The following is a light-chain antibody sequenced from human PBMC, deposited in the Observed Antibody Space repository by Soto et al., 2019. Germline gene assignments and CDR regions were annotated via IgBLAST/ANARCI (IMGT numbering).Light chain of an antibody. V-gene: IGLV2-14*01. Sequence: QSALTQPASVSGSPGQSMTISCTGTSSDVGGYNYVSWYQQNPGKAPKLMIYDVSNRPSGVSNRFSGSKSGNTASLTISGPQAEDEADYYCSSYTGSSSVVFGGGTKLTVL. J-gene: IGLJ2*01. CDR1: SSDVGGYNY. CDR2: DVS. CDR3: SSYTGSSSVV.